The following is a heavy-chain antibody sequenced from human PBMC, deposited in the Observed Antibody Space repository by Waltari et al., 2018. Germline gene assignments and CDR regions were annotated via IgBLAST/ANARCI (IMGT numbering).Heavy chain of an antibody. Sequence: QVQLVQSGAEVKQPGASVKVPCQVSGYTLTDLSMHWVRQAPGKGLEWMGGFDPEDGETIYAQKFQGRVTMTEDTSTDTAYMELSSLRSEDTAVYYCATPPHYYDSSGFDYWGQGTLVTVSS. CDR1: GYTLTDLS. CDR2: FDPEDGET. CDR3: ATPPHYYDSSGFDY. J-gene: IGHJ4*02. D-gene: IGHD3-22*01. V-gene: IGHV1-24*01.